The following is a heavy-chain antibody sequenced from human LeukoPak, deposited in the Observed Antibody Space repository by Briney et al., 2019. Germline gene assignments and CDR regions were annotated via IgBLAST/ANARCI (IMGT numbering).Heavy chain of an antibody. CDR2: INHSGSN. CDR1: GGSFSGYY. D-gene: IGHD5-18*01. J-gene: IGHJ4*02. CDR3: WGGRYSYARVVY. V-gene: IGHV4-34*01. Sequence: SETLSLTCAVYGGSFSGYYWSWIRQPPGKGLEWIGEINHSGSNKYNPSSKSRGSTSFGTTTNQLPLKQSSVTAADTTAYYYWGGRYSYARVVYWGQGTRVSVST.